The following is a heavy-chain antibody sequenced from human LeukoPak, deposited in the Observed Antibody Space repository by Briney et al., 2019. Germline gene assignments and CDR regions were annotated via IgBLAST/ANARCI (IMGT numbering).Heavy chain of an antibody. D-gene: IGHD1-14*01. J-gene: IGHJ4*02. CDR1: GGSISSGGYS. V-gene: IGHV4-30-2*01. CDR2: IYHSGST. CDR3: ARDAEGIFDY. Sequence: SETLSLTCAVSGGSISSGGYSWSWIRQPPGKGLEWIGYIYHSGSTYYNPSPKSRVTISVDRSKNQFSLKLSSVTAADTAVYYCARDAEGIFDYWGQGTLVTVSS.